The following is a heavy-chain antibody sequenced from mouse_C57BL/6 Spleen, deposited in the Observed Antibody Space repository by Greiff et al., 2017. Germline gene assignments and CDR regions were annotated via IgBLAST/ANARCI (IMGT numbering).Heavy chain of an antibody. D-gene: IGHD1-1*02. CDR1: GFTFSDYG. CDR2: ISSGSSTI. Sequence: DVKLVESGGGLVKPGGSLKLSCAASGFTFSDYGMHWVRQAPEKGLEWVAYISSGSSTIYYADTVKGRFTISRDNAKNTLFLQMTSLRSEDTAMYYCARRDYHYAMDYWGQGTSVTVSS. V-gene: IGHV5-17*01. CDR3: ARRDYHYAMDY. J-gene: IGHJ4*01.